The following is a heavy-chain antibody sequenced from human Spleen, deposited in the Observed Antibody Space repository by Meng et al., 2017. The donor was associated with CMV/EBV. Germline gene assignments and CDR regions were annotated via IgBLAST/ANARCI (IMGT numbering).Heavy chain of an antibody. CDR3: ARVAAAGRGMDV. CDR1: GVTLGNYA. J-gene: IGHJ6*02. CDR2: INQDGSQK. D-gene: IGHD6-13*01. Sequence: GESLKISCVASGVTLGNYAMNWVRQAPGKGLEWVANINQDGSQKNYVDSVKGRFTISRDNAKNSLFLQMNSLRAEDTAVYYCARVAAAGRGMDVWGQGTTVTVSS. V-gene: IGHV3-7*04.